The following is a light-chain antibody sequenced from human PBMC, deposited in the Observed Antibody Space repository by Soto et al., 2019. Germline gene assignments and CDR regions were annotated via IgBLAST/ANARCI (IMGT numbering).Light chain of an antibody. Sequence: VLTQSPGTLSVSPGDIGTLSCSSSRIICHNYLAWYQQKPGQAPRLLIYATSTRATGIPDRFSGSGSVTDFTLTISRLEPEDFAVYYCQQFGISPWTFGQGTKVDIK. CDR3: QQFGISPWT. V-gene: IGKV3-20*01. CDR1: RIICHNY. CDR2: ATS. J-gene: IGKJ1*01.